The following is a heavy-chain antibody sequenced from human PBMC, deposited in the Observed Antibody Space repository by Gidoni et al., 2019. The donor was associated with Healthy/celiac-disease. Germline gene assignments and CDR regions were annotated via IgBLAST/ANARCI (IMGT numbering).Heavy chain of an antibody. D-gene: IGHD7-27*01. CDR3: TRISANWVY. CDR1: GLTFNKAW. CDR2: IKSKTDGGTT. V-gene: IGHV3-15*01. Sequence: EVQLVESGGGLVKPGGSLRLSCAASGLTFNKAWMHWVRQAPGKGLEWVGRIKSKTDGGTTDYAAPVKGRFTISRDDSRKTLYLQMNSLKTEDSAVYYCTRISANWVYWGQGTLVTVSS. J-gene: IGHJ4*02.